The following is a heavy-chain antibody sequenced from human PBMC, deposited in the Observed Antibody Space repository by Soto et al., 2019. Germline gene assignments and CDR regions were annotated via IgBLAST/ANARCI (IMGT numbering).Heavy chain of an antibody. CDR1: GFTFSSHG. D-gene: IGHD5-18*01. V-gene: IGHV3-30*18. J-gene: IGHJ5*02. CDR2: MSSDESNK. CDR3: AKDPASDTSMLTNWFDP. Sequence: QVPLVESGGGVVQPGRSLRLSCAASGFTFSSHGMHWVRQAPGKGLEWVAVMSSDESNKFYADSVRGRFTISRDISKKTLYLQMNSLRAEDTAVYYCAKDPASDTSMLTNWFDPWGQGTLVTVSS.